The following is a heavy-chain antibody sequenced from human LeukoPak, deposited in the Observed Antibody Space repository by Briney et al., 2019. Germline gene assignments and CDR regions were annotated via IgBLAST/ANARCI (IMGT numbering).Heavy chain of an antibody. CDR3: ARGGNSPDY. J-gene: IGHJ4*02. V-gene: IGHV3-30-3*01. Sequence: GGSLRLSCAASGFTFSSYAMHRVRQAPGKGLERVAVISYDGSNKYYADSVKGRFTISRDNAKNTLYLQMNSLRAEDTAVYYCARGGNSPDYWGQGTLVTVSS. CDR2: ISYDGSNK. CDR1: GFTFSSYA. D-gene: IGHD4-11*01.